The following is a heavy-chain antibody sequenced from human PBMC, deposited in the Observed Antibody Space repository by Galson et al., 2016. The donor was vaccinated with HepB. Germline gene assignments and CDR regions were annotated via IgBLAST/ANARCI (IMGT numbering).Heavy chain of an antibody. Sequence: QSGAEVKKPGESLKISCKGSGYSFTFYWIAWVRQMPGKGLEWMGRIDPRDSQTIYSPSFQGHVTISADTSITTAYLQWGSLKASDTATYYCARVEYSYSFYYYYMDVWGKGTTVTVSS. CDR3: ARVEYSYSFYYYYMDV. J-gene: IGHJ6*03. CDR1: GYSFTFYW. D-gene: IGHD5-18*01. CDR2: IDPRDSQT. V-gene: IGHV5-10-1*01.